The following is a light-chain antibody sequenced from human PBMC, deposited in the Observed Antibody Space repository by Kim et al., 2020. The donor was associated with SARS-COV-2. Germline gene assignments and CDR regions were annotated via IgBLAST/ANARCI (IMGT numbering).Light chain of an antibody. J-gene: IGLJ2*01. CDR1: SLRSYY. CDR3: NSRDSNDNVV. Sequence: ALGQNVRITCQGDSLRSYYATWYQQKPGQAPILVIYGKNNRPSGLPDRFSGSSSGNTASLTITGTQAGDEADYFCNSRDSNDNVVFGGGTQLTVL. V-gene: IGLV3-19*01. CDR2: GKN.